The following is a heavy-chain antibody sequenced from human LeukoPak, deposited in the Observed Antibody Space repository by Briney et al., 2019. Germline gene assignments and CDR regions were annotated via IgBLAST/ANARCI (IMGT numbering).Heavy chain of an antibody. CDR3: ARAPGTDYYGSGGYYYYMDV. D-gene: IGHD3-10*01. CDR1: GGSISSSSYY. V-gene: IGHV4-39*07. CDR2: IYYSGST. J-gene: IGHJ6*03. Sequence: SETLSLTCTVSGGSISSSSYYWGWIRQPPGKGLEWIGSIYYSGSTYYNPSLKSRVTMSVDTSKNQFSLKLSSVTAADTAVYYCARAPGTDYYGSGGYYYYMDVWGKGTTVTISS.